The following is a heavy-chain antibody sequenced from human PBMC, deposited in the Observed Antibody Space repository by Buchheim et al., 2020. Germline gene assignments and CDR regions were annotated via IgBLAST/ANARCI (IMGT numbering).Heavy chain of an antibody. D-gene: IGHD1-26*01. V-gene: IGHV3-48*03. CDR2: ISSSGSTI. Sequence: EVQLVESGGGLVQPGGSLRLSCAASGFTFSSYEMNWVRQAPGKGLEWVSYISSSGSTIYYADSVKGRLTISSDNAKNFSYLKMNSLRAEDTSVYYCARKEQSPFDYWGQGTL. CDR1: GFTFSSYE. J-gene: IGHJ4*02. CDR3: ARKEQSPFDY.